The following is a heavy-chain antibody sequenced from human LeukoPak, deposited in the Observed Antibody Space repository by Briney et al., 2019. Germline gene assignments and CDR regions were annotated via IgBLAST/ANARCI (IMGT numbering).Heavy chain of an antibody. CDR2: IVGSGGST. Sequence: PGGSLRLSCAASGLTFNNYAMSWVRQAPGKGLEWVSAIVGSGGSTYYADSVKGRFTISRDNSKNTLYLQMSSLRAEDTAVYYCATVWYNWNKGPLARGTDYWGQGTLVTVSS. J-gene: IGHJ4*02. D-gene: IGHD1/OR15-1a*01. CDR3: ATVWYNWNKGPLARGTDY. CDR1: GLTFNNYA. V-gene: IGHV3-23*01.